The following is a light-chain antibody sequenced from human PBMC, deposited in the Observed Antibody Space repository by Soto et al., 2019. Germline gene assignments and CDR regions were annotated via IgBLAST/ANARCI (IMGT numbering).Light chain of an antibody. CDR3: SSYTSSSTGV. V-gene: IGLV2-14*01. J-gene: IGLJ2*01. CDR1: SSDVGDYDY. Sequence: QSALTQPASVSGSPGQSITISCTGTSSDVGDYDYVSWYQQHPGKAPKLMIFDVSNRPSGVSNRFSGSKSGNTASLTISGLQAEDEADYYCSSYTSSSTGVFGGGTKADRP. CDR2: DVS.